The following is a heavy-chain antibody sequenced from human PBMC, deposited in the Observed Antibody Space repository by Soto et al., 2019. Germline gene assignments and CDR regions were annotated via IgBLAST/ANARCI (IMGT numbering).Heavy chain of an antibody. CDR3: ARAAYYDSSGYSGAAFDI. V-gene: IGHV3-30-3*01. CDR2: ISYDGSNK. J-gene: IGHJ3*02. D-gene: IGHD3-22*01. CDR1: GFTFSGYA. Sequence: PGGSLRLSCAASGFTFSGYAMNWARQAPGKGLEWVAVISYDGSNKYYADSVKGRFTISRDNSKNTLYLQMNSLRAEDTAIYYCARAAYYDSSGYSGAAFDIWGQGTMVTVSS.